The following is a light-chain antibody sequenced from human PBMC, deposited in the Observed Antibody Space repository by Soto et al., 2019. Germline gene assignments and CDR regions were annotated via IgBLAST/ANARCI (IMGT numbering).Light chain of an antibody. CDR2: DAS. V-gene: IGKV1-12*01. J-gene: IGKJ4*01. CDR3: QQAHRFPVT. CDR1: QGVLTW. Sequence: DSLMTQSPSFVSASVGDRVNITCRTSQGVLTWLAWYQQQPGKAPKLLIRDASSLQSGVPSRFSGSGSGTYFTLTINSLQPEDFPTYYCQQAHRFPVTFGGGTKVQIK.